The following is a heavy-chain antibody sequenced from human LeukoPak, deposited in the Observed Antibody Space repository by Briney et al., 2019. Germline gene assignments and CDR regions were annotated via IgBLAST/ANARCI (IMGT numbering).Heavy chain of an antibody. J-gene: IGHJ4*02. CDR1: GFTFSSYS. Sequence: GGSLRLSCAASGFTFSSYSMNWVRQAPGKGLEWVSSISSSSSYIYYADSVKGRFTISRDNAKNSLYLQMNSLRAEDTAVYYCAKVNSGWSPFDSWGQGTLVTVSS. CDR2: ISSSSSYI. D-gene: IGHD6-13*01. CDR3: AKVNSGWSPFDS. V-gene: IGHV3-21*04.